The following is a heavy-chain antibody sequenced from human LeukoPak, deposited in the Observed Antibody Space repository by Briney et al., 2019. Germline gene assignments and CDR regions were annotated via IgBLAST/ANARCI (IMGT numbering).Heavy chain of an antibody. CDR2: ISYDGSNK. D-gene: IGHD3-9*01. J-gene: IGHJ4*02. CDR1: GFTFSSYA. V-gene: IGHV3-30*04. CDR3: AREGIVGILRYFDWLFPSYFDY. Sequence: PGGSLRLSCAASGFTFSSYAMHWVRQAPGKGLEWVAVISYDGSNKYYADSVKGRFTISRDNSKNTLYLQMNSLRAEDTAVYYCAREGIVGILRYFDWLFPSYFDYWGQGTLVSVSS.